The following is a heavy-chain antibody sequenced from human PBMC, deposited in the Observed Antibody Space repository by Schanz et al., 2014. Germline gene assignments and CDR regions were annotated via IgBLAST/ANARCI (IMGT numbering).Heavy chain of an antibody. CDR2: ISGSGGST. CDR1: GFTFSSYW. J-gene: IGHJ4*01. CDR3: AREQIMAAAGLVDY. V-gene: IGHV3-23*04. Sequence: EVQLVESGGGLVQPGGSLRLSCAASGFTFSSYWMSWVRQAPGKGLEWVSGISGSGGSTYYADSVKGRFAISRDNSKNTLYLQMNSLRAEDTAVYYCAREQIMAAAGLVDYWGHGTLVTVSS. D-gene: IGHD6-13*01.